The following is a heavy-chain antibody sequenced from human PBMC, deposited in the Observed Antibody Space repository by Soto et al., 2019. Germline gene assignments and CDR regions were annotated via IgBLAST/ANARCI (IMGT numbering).Heavy chain of an antibody. CDR1: GYTFTSYA. CDR3: ARGPVGADGPGDY. V-gene: IGHV1-3*01. CDR2: SNAGNGNT. J-gene: IGHJ4*02. Sequence: QVQLVQSGAEVKKPGASVKVSCKASGYTFTSYAMHWVRQAPGQRLEWMGWSNAGNGNTKYSQKLQVRVTITRDTTASTAYMKLNSLRSDDTAVYYRARGPVGADGPGDYWGQGTLVTVSS.